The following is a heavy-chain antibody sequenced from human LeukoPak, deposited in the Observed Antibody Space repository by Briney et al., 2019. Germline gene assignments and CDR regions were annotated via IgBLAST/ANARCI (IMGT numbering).Heavy chain of an antibody. CDR1: GYSFTTYW. Sequence: GESLKISCKASGYSFTTYWIGWVRQMPGKGLEWMGSIYPGDSDTTYDPSFQGQVTISADKSISTAYLQWNSLKASDTAMYYCASVRSYYDSSGYYSPEYFQHWGQGTLVTVSS. CDR2: IYPGDSDT. D-gene: IGHD3-22*01. CDR3: ASVRSYYDSSGYYSPEYFQH. V-gene: IGHV5-51*01. J-gene: IGHJ1*01.